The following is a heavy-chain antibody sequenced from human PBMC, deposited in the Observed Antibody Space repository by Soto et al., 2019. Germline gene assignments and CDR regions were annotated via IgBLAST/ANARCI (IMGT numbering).Heavy chain of an antibody. J-gene: IGHJ5*02. CDR3: ARGPWGAAAGMGVHKPNWFDP. Sequence: EVQLVESGGGLVQPGGSLRLSCAASGFTFSSYSMNWVRQAPGKGLEWVSYISSSSSTIYYADSVKGRFTISRDNAKNALYLQMNSLRDEDTAVYYCARGPWGAAAGMGVHKPNWFDPWGQGTLVTVSS. V-gene: IGHV3-48*02. CDR1: GFTFSSYS. D-gene: IGHD6-13*01. CDR2: ISSSSSTI.